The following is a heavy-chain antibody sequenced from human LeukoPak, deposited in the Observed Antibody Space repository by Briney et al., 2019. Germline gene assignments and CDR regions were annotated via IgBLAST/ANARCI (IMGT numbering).Heavy chain of an antibody. Sequence: ASVKVSCKASGYTFTSYGISWVRQAPGQGLEWMGWISAYNGNTNYAQKLQGRVTMTTDTSTSTAYMELRSLRSDDTAVYYCARGPSITMIRGGQWYYYMDVWGKGTTVTISS. J-gene: IGHJ6*03. D-gene: IGHD3-10*01. CDR1: GYTFTSYG. CDR3: ARGPSITMIRGGQWYYYMDV. CDR2: ISAYNGNT. V-gene: IGHV1-18*01.